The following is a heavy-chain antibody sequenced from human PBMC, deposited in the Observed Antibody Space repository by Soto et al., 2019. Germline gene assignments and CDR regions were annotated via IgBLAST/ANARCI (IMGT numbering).Heavy chain of an antibody. V-gene: IGHV3-33*01. CDR2: IWYDGSNK. J-gene: IGHJ6*02. CDR3: ARASYDFWSGYYSDYYYYGMDV. D-gene: IGHD3-3*01. Sequence: QVQLVESGGGVVQPGRSLRLSCAASGFTFSSYGMHWVRQAPGKGLEWVVVIWYDGSNKYYADSVKGRFTISRDNSKNTLYLQMNSLRAEDTAVYYCARASYDFWSGYYSDYYYYGMDVWGQGTTVTVSS. CDR1: GFTFSSYG.